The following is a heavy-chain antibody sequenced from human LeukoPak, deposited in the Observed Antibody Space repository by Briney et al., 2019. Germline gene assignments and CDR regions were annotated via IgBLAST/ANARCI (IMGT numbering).Heavy chain of an antibody. Sequence: GASVKVSCKASGYTFTSYGISWVRQAPGQGLEWMGWISAYNGSTNYAQKLQGRVTMTTDTSTSTAYMELRSLRSDDTAVYYCARSGLGSSRDYYYYYGMDVWGQGTTVTVSS. CDR1: GYTFTSYG. CDR2: ISAYNGST. CDR3: ARSGLGSSRDYYYYYGMDV. D-gene: IGHD3-10*01. V-gene: IGHV1-18*01. J-gene: IGHJ6*02.